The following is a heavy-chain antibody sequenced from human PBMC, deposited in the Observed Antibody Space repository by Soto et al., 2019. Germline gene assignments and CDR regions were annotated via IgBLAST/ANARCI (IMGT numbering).Heavy chain of an antibody. D-gene: IGHD5-18*01. CDR1: GGSISSGGYY. V-gene: IGHV4-31*03. CDR3: ARGSRRDTAMVLDAFDI. Sequence: SETLSLTCTVFGGSISSGGYYWSWIRQHPGKGLEWIGYIYYSGSTYYNPSLKSRVTISVDTSKNQFSLKLSSVTAADTAVYYCARGSRRDTAMVLDAFDIWGQGAVVTVSS. CDR2: IYYSGST. J-gene: IGHJ3*02.